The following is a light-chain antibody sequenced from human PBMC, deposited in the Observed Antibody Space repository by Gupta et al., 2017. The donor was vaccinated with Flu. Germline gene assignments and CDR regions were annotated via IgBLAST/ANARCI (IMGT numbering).Light chain of an antibody. CDR3: QEYYSTPPYS. V-gene: IGKV4-1*01. J-gene: IGKJ2*03. CDR2: WAS. CDR1: QSVLYSSNNKNY. Sequence: DIVMTQSPDSLAVALGERVNINCRSSQSVLYSSNNKNYFAWYQQRPGQPPKLLIYWASTRESGVSDRFSGSGSGTDFTLTISSLQAEDVAVYYCQEYYSTPPYSFGRGTKLEIK.